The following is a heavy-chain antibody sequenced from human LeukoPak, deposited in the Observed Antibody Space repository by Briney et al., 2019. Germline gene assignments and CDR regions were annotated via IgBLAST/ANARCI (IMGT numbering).Heavy chain of an antibody. CDR2: ISGSGGST. J-gene: IGHJ6*02. CDR1: GFTFGSYP. CDR3: AKPDYSNRHYYYGMDV. D-gene: IGHD4-11*01. V-gene: IGHV3-23*01. Sequence: GGSRRLSCEASGFTFGSYPMGWVRQAPGKGREWVSAISGSGGSTYYADSVKGRFTISRDNSKNTLYLQMNSLRAEDTAVYYCAKPDYSNRHYYYGMDVWGQGTTVTVSS.